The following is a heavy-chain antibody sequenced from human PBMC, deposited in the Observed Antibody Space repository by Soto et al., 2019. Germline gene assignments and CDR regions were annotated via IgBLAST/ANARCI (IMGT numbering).Heavy chain of an antibody. J-gene: IGHJ4*02. CDR3: ARTWIAAAGTDAYYFDY. CDR1: GGTFSSYA. D-gene: IGHD6-13*01. CDR2: IIPIFGTA. V-gene: IGHV1-69*13. Sequence: SVKVSCKASGGTFSSYAISWVRQAPGQGLEWMGGIIPIFGTANYAQKFQGRVTITADESTSTAYMKLNSLRSEDTAVYYCARTWIAAAGTDAYYFDYWGQGTLVTVSS.